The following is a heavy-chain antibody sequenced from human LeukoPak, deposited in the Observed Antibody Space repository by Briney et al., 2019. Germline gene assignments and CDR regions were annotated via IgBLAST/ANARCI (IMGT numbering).Heavy chain of an antibody. J-gene: IGHJ3*02. CDR2: IKQDGSEK. V-gene: IGHV3-7*01. CDR3: ARDETTVDSDAFDI. CDR1: GFTFSSYW. Sequence: PGGSLRLSCAASGFTFSSYWMSWVRQAPGKGLEGVANIKQDGSEKYYVDSVKGRFTISRDNAKNSLYLQMNSLRAEDTAVYYCARDETTVDSDAFDIWGQGTMVTVSS. D-gene: IGHD4-23*01.